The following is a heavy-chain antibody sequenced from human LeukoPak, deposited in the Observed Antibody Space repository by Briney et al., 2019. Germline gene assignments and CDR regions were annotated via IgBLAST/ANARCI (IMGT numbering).Heavy chain of an antibody. CDR2: IYTGASDT. Sequence: KGGASLEISCKGSDSIFTSYWIRGGRALAGKGVEWMGIIYTGASDTRYSPSFQGQLTISADNSISTAYLQWSSLKASDTAMYYCARPLYYYGMDVWGQGTTVTVSS. CDR1: DSIFTSYW. CDR3: ARPLYYYGMDV. V-gene: IGHV5-51*01. J-gene: IGHJ6*02.